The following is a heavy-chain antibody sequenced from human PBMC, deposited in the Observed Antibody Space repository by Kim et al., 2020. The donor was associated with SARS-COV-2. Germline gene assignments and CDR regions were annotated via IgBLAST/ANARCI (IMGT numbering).Heavy chain of an antibody. CDR3: ARLIHGYSYDYGVDD. Sequence: SETLSLTCTVSGGSISSSSYYWGWIRQPPGKGLEWIGCIYYSGSTYYNPSLKSRVTISVDTSKNQFSLKLSSVTAADTAVYYCARLIHGYSYDYGVDDWGQGTLVTVSS. J-gene: IGHJ4*02. D-gene: IGHD5-18*01. CDR1: GGSISSSSYY. V-gene: IGHV4-39*01. CDR2: IYYSGST.